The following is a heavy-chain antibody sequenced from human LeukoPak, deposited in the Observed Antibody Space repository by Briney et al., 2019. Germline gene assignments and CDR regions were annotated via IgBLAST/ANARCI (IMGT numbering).Heavy chain of an antibody. J-gene: IGHJ2*01. CDR2: IYYSGST. CDR3: ARVRKAYCSGGSCYSWYFDL. D-gene: IGHD2-15*01. V-gene: IGHV4-59*01. Sequence: PSETLSLTCTVSGGSISSYYWSWIRQPPGKGLEWIGYIYYSGSTNYNPSLKSRVTISVDTSKNQFSLKLSSVTAADTAVYYCARVRKAYCSGGSCYSWYFDLWGRGTLVTVSS. CDR1: GGSISSYY.